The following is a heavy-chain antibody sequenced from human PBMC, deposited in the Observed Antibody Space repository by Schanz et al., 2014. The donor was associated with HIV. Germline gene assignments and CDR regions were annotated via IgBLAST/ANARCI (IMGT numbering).Heavy chain of an antibody. CDR3: TTVRSGWFLGVFDI. D-gene: IGHD6-19*01. CDR1: GFTFSSYA. Sequence: EVQLVESGGGLVKPGGSLRLSCAASGFTFSSYAMSWVRQAPGKGLEWVSAISGSGGSTYYADSVKGRFTISRDDAKNTLYLQMNSLKTEDTAVYYCTTVRSGWFLGVFDIWGQGTMVTVSS. CDR2: ISGSGGST. V-gene: IGHV3-23*04. J-gene: IGHJ3*02.